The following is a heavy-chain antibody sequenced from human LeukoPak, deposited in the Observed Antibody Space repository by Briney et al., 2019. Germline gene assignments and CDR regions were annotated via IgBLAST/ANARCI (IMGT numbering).Heavy chain of an antibody. J-gene: IGHJ4*02. D-gene: IGHD3-9*01. V-gene: IGHV3-66*01. Sequence: GGSLRLSCAASGFTVSSNYMSWVRQAPGKGLEWVSVIYSCGSTYYADSVKGRFTISRDNSKNTLYLQMNSLRAEDTAVYHCAKDGALRYFDWLPYMGGFFDYWGQGTLVTVSS. CDR2: IYSCGST. CDR3: AKDGALRYFDWLPYMGGFFDY. CDR1: GFTVSSNY.